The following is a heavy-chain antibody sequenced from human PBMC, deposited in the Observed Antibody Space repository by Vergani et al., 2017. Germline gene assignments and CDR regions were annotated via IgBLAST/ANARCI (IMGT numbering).Heavy chain of an antibody. CDR2: ISWNSGSI. D-gene: IGHD3-3*01. V-gene: IGHV3-9*01. CDR1: GFTFDDYA. CDR3: AKDAPSSITILDY. Sequence: EVQRVESGGGWVRPGGSLRLSCAASGFTFDDYAMHGFRQAPGKGLEWVSGISWNSGSIGYADSVKGRFTISRDNAKNSLYLQMNSLRAEDTALYYCAKDAPSSITILDYWGQGTLVTVSS. J-gene: IGHJ4*02.